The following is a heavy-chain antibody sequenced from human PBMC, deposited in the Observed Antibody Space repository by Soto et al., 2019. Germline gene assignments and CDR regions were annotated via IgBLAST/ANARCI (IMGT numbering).Heavy chain of an antibody. J-gene: IGHJ1*01. CDR1: GFTVSSNY. CDR2: IYSGGST. CDR3: ARGAPYGSGSYHKD. V-gene: IGHV3-53*01. D-gene: IGHD3-10*01. Sequence: GGSLRLSCAASGFTVSSNYMSWVRQAPGKGLEWVSVIYSGGSTYYADSVKGRFTISRDNSKNTLYLQMNSLRVEDTAVYYCARGAPYGSGSYHKDWGQGTLVTVSS.